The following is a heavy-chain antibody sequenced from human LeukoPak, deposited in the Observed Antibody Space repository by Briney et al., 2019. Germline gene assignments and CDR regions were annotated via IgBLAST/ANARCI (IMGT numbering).Heavy chain of an antibody. CDR1: GFTFSSYA. Sequence: QAGGSLRLSCAASGFTFSSYAMHWVRQAPGKGLEWVSGITVSGGTTYYTDSVKGRFTISRVNSKNTLYLQMNSLRAEDTAVYYCAKYLTARSPPNALDVWGQGTTVTVSS. CDR2: ITVSGGTT. V-gene: IGHV3-23*01. D-gene: IGHD1-14*01. J-gene: IGHJ6*02. CDR3: AKYLTARSPPNALDV.